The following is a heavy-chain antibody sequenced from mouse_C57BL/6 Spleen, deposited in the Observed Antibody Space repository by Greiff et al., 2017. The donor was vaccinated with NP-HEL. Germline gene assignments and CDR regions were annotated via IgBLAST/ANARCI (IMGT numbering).Heavy chain of an antibody. Sequence: VQLQQPGAELVRPGSSVKLSCKASGYTFTSYWMHWVKQRPIQGLEWIGNIDPSDSETHYNQKFKDKATLTVDKSSSTAYMQLSSLTSEDSAVYYCARRGLLRSFDYGGKGTTLTVSS. V-gene: IGHV1-52*01. CDR2: IDPSDSET. J-gene: IGHJ2*01. CDR1: GYTFTSYW. D-gene: IGHD1-1*01. CDR3: ARRGLLRSFDY.